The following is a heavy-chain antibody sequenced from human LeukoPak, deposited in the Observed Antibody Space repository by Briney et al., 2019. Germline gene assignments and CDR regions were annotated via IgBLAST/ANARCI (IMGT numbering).Heavy chain of an antibody. V-gene: IGHV4-39*07. Sequence: SETLSLTCTVSGGSISSSSYYRGWIRQPPGKGLEWIGSIYYSGSTYSNRSLKSRVTISVDKSKNQFSLKLSSVTAADTAVYYCARDRSGWFGELRGLDDGGEGTLVTV. CDR3: ARDRSGWFGELRGLDD. CDR1: GGSISSSSYY. CDR2: IYYSGST. J-gene: IGHJ4*02. D-gene: IGHD3-10*01.